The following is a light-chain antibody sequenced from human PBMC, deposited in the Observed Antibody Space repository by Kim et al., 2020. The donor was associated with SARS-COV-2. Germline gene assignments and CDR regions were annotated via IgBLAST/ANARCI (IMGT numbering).Light chain of an antibody. J-gene: IGKJ2*02. CDR1: QSVLNSSTNKNS. V-gene: IGKV4-1*01. CDR3: QQYSSPPRT. CDR2: WAS. Sequence: DIVMTLSPDSLAVSLGERATINCKSSQSVLNSSTNKNSLAWYYQKPGQPPKLLIYWASTRESGVPDRFSGSGSGTDFTLTISSLQAEDVAVYYCQQYSSPPRTFGQGTKLEI.